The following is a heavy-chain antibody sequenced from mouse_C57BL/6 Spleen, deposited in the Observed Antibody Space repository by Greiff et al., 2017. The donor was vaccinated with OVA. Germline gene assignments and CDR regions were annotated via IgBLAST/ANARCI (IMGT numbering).Heavy chain of an antibody. J-gene: IGHJ1*03. D-gene: IGHD1-1*01. CDR2: INPADSDT. CDR1: GYTFTSYY. V-gene: IGHV1-74*01. CDR3: SLSYRSSYWYFDG. Sequence: QVQLKQPGAELVKPGASVKLSCTASGYTFTSYYMHWVKQRPGQGLEWIGRINPADSDTNYNQKFKGKATLTVDKSSSTAYLQLSSLTSEDSAVYYCSLSYRSSYWYFDGWGTAPTVTVS.